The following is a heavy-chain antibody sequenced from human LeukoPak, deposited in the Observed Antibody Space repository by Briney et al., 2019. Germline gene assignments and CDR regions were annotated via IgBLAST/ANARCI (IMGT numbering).Heavy chain of an antibody. CDR3: ARGSTYYYGSGSYGNWFDP. J-gene: IGHJ5*02. CDR2: IYHSGST. V-gene: IGHV4-30-2*01. D-gene: IGHD3-10*01. CDR1: GGSISSGGYS. Sequence: PSQTLSLTCAVSGGSISSGGYSWNWIRQPPGKGLEWIGYIYHSGSTYYNPSLKSRVTISVDRSKTQFSLKLSSVTAADTAVYYCARGSTYYYGSGSYGNWFDPWGQGTLVTVSS.